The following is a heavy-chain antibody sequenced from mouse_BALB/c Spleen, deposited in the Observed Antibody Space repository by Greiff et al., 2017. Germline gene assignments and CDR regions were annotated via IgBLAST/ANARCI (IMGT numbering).Heavy chain of an antibody. V-gene: IGHV5-6-5*01. CDR3: ARAGAYYDYDVYYFDY. J-gene: IGHJ2*01. CDR2: ISSGGST. Sequence: EVKLVESGGGLVKPGGSLKLSCAASGFTFSSYAMSWVRQTPEKRLEWVASISSGGSTYYPDSVKGRFTISRDNARNILYLQMSSLRSEDTAMYYCARAGAYYDYDVYYFDYWGQGTTLTVSS. D-gene: IGHD2-4*01. CDR1: GFTFSSYA.